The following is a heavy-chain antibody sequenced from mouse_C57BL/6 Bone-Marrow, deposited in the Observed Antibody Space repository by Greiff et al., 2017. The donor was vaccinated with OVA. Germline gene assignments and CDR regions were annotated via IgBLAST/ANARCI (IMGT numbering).Heavy chain of an antibody. CDR3: ARKDDYDEGWAMDY. V-gene: IGHV1-18*01. Sequence: VQLKQSGPELVKPGASVKIPCKASGYTFTDYNMDWVKQSHGKSLEWIGDINPNNGGTIYNQKFKGKATLTVDKSSSTAYMELRSLTSEDTAVYYCARKDDYDEGWAMDYWGQGTSVTVSS. CDR2: INPNNGGT. CDR1: GYTFTDYN. J-gene: IGHJ4*01. D-gene: IGHD2-4*01.